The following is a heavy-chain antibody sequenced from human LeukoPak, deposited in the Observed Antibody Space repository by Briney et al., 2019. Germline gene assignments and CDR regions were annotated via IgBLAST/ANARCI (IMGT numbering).Heavy chain of an antibody. CDR2: INPSGGST. CDR1: GYTFTSYY. D-gene: IGHD3-3*01. J-gene: IGHJ4*02. V-gene: IGHV1-46*01. Sequence: GASVKVSCKASGYTFTSYYIHWVRQAPGQGLEWMGIINPSGGSTSYAQKFQGRVTMPRDTSTSTVYMELSSLRSEDTAVYYCARGMHYDFWSGYYFDYWGQGTLVTVSS. CDR3: ARGMHYDFWSGYYFDY.